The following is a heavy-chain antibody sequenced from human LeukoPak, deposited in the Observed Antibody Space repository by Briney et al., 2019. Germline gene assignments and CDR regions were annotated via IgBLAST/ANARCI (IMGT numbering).Heavy chain of an antibody. CDR3: ARSTVSDY. Sequence: SETLSLTCAVYGGSFSGYYWTWIRQPPGEGLEWIGEINHSGNTNYNPSLKSRVTISVDTSKNQFSLKLSSVTAADTAVYYCARSTVSDYWGQGTLVTVSS. CDR2: INHSGNT. D-gene: IGHD4-17*01. J-gene: IGHJ4*02. V-gene: IGHV4-34*01. CDR1: GGSFSGYY.